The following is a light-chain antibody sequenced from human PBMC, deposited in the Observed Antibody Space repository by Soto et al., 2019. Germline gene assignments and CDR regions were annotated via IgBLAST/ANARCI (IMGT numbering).Light chain of an antibody. CDR3: SSYAGNNNPYV. Sequence: QSVLTPPPSASGSPGQSVTISCTGTSSDVGGHDLVSWYQQHPGKAPTLIIYEVTKRPSGVPDRFSGSKSANSASLTVSGLQAEDEADYYCSSYAGNNNPYVFGTGTKVTVL. J-gene: IGLJ1*01. V-gene: IGLV2-8*01. CDR2: EVT. CDR1: SSDVGGHDL.